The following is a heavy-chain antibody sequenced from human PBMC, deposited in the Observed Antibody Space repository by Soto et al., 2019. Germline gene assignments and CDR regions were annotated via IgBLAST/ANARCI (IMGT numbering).Heavy chain of an antibody. Sequence: ASVKVSCKASGYTFSSYAMHWVRQAPGQRLEWMGWINAGYGNTKSSQKFQDRVTISRDTSASTAYMEPTSLRSEDTAVYYCARDTGDGTFDFWGQGTLVTVSS. CDR3: ARDTGDGTFDF. V-gene: IGHV1-3*01. J-gene: IGHJ4*02. CDR1: GYTFSSYA. CDR2: INAGYGNT. D-gene: IGHD7-27*01.